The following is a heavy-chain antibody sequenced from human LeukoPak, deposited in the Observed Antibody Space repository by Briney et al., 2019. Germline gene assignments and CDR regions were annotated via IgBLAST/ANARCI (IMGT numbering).Heavy chain of an antibody. Sequence: ASVKVSCKASGYTFTNYYIHWVRQAPGQGLEWMGVINTSGGSTAFAQKFQGRVTMTRDTSTSTVYMDLSSLTSEDTAVYYCARGGSTAAGTGFDYWGQGTLVTLST. CDR3: ARGGSTAAGTGFDY. D-gene: IGHD6-13*01. J-gene: IGHJ4*02. V-gene: IGHV1-46*01. CDR1: GYTFTNYY. CDR2: INTSGGST.